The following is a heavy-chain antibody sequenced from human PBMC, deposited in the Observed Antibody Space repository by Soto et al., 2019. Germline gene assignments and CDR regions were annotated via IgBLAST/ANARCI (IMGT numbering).Heavy chain of an antibody. CDR1: GVTVSSNY. V-gene: IGHV3-66*04. CDR2: IYSGGST. J-gene: IGHJ4*02. Sequence: EVQLVESGGGLVQPGGSLRLSCAASGVTVSSNYMSWVRQAPGKGLEWVSVIYSGGSTYYADSVTGRFTISRDNSKNTLDLQMTSLRAGDTAVYYCARLGSSYGGGDSDYWGQGTLVTVSS. CDR3: ARLGSSYGGGDSDY. D-gene: IGHD5-18*01.